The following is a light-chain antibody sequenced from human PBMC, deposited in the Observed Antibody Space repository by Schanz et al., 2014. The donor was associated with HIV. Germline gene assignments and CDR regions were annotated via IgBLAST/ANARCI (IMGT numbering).Light chain of an antibody. Sequence: DIQMTQSPSTLSASLRDRVTLTCRASQTIFKDLAWYQQKPGEAPKLLIYKASKLDRGVPSRFSGSGSGTEFTLTISSLQSDDFATYYCQQYVGFYHTFGQGTKVEIK. J-gene: IGKJ1*01. CDR3: QQYVGFYHT. V-gene: IGKV1-5*03. CDR1: QTIFKD. CDR2: KAS.